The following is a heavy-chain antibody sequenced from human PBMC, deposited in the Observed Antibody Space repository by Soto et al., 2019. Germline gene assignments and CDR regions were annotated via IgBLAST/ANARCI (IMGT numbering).Heavy chain of an antibody. V-gene: IGHV1-69*02. CDR2: IIPILGIA. J-gene: IGHJ4*02. CDR1: GGTFRSYT. Sequence: GASVKVSCKASGGTFRSYTISWVRQDPGQGLEWMGRIIPILGIANYAQKFQGRVTITADKSTSTAYMELSSLRSEDTAVYYCAQSFGYSSRWYNYWGQGTLVTVSS. CDR3: AQSFGYSSRWYNY. D-gene: IGHD6-19*01.